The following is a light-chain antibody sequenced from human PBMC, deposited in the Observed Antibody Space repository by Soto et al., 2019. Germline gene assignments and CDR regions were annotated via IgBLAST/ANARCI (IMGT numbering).Light chain of an antibody. J-gene: IGLJ2*01. Sequence: QSALTQPPSASGSPGQSVTISCTGTSSDAGGYHYVSWYQQHPDKAPKLMIYEVNKRPSGVPDRFSGSKSGNTASLTVAGLQAEDEADYYCSSYAGSHNLIFGGGTKLTVL. CDR2: EVN. CDR3: SSYAGSHNLI. V-gene: IGLV2-8*01. CDR1: SSDAGGYHY.